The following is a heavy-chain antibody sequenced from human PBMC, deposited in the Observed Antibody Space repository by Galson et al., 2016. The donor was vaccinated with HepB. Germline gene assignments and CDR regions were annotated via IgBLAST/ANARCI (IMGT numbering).Heavy chain of an antibody. D-gene: IGHD5-12*01. CDR3: ARVRSGYSGYANPYYYGMDV. CDR1: GGSFSGYY. J-gene: IGHJ6*02. Sequence: ETLSLTCAVYGGSFSGYYWSWIRQPPGKGLEWIGEIDHSGSTNYNPSLKSRVTISVDTSKNQFSLKLSSVTAADTAVYYCARVRSGYSGYANPYYYGMDVWGQGTTVTVSS. CDR2: IDHSGST. V-gene: IGHV4-34*01.